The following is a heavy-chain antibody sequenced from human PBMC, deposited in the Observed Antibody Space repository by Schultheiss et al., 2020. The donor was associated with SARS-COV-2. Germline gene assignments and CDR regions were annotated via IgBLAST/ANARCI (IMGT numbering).Heavy chain of an antibody. CDR2: INHSGST. CDR3: ARVNTAMVTWDY. CDR1: GGSISSSSYY. V-gene: IGHV4-39*07. D-gene: IGHD5-18*01. J-gene: IGHJ4*02. Sequence: SQTLSLTCTVSGGSISSSSYYWGWIRQPPGKGLEWIGEINHSGSTNYNPSLKSRVTMSVDTSKNQFSLKLSSVTAADTAVYYCARVNTAMVTWDYWGQGTLVTVSS.